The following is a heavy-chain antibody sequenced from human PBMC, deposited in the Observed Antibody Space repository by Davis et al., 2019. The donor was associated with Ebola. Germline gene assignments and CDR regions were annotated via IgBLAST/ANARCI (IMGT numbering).Heavy chain of an antibody. CDR2: ISGSGGRT. V-gene: IGHV3-23*01. D-gene: IGHD3-9*01. CDR1: GFTFSSYG. Sequence: GGSLRLSCAASGFTFSSYGMSWVRQAPGKGLEWVSGISGSGGRTYYADSVKGRFTISRDNSKNTLYLQMDSLRAGDTAVYYCATLRYFDWLFPNGPDYWGQGTLVTVSS. J-gene: IGHJ4*02. CDR3: ATLRYFDWLFPNGPDY.